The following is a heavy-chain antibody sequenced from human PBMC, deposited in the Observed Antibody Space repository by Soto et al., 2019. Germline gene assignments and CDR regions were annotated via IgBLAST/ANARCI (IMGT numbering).Heavy chain of an antibody. CDR1: GFTFSDYY. Sequence: ESGGGLVKPGGSLRLSCAASGFTFSDYYMSWIRQAPGKGLEWVSYISSSGSTIYYADSVKGRFTISRDNAKNSLYLQMNSLRAEDTAVYYWARAVAAAGYYYYYYYYMDVWGKGTTVTVSS. CDR3: ARAVAAAGYYYYYYYYMDV. CDR2: ISSSGSTI. D-gene: IGHD6-13*01. J-gene: IGHJ6*03. V-gene: IGHV3-11*01.